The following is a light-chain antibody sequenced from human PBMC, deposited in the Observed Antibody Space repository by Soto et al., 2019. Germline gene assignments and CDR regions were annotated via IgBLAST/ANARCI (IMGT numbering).Light chain of an antibody. CDR3: QHYSTVWA. CDR1: QSISTG. CDR2: DAS. J-gene: IGKJ1*01. V-gene: IGKV1-5*01. Sequence: DIQMTQSPSTLSSSVGDRVTITCRASQSISTGLAWDQQKPGKAPNLLIYDASTLESGVPSRFSGSGSGTEFTLTISSLQHDDFATYYCQHYSTVWAFGQGTKVDIK.